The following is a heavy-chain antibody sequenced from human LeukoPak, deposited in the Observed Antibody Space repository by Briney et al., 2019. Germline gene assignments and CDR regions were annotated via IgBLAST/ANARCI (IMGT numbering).Heavy chain of an antibody. V-gene: IGHV4-59*01. CDR3: ARGGNRSHP. J-gene: IGHJ5*02. Sequence: SETLSLTCTVSGGSISSYYWSWMRQPPGKGLEWIGYIYYSGSTNYNPSLRSRVTISVDTSKNQFSLILSSVTAADTAIYYCARGGNRSHPWGQGTLVTVSS. CDR2: IYYSGST. CDR1: GGSISSYY. D-gene: IGHD1-26*01.